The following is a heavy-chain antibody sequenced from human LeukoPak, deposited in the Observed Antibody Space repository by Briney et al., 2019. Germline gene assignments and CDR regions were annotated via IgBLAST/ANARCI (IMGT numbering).Heavy chain of an antibody. D-gene: IGHD2-15*01. CDR1: GYTFTSYG. CDR2: ISAYSGNT. V-gene: IGHV1-18*01. CDR3: ARGSSVIGDIVVVVAATDDIFDY. J-gene: IGHJ4*02. Sequence: ASVKVSCKASGYTFTSYGISWVRQAPGQGLEWMGWISAYSGNTNYAQKLQGRVTMTTDTSTSTAYMELRSLRSDDTAVYYCARGSSVIGDIVVVVAATDDIFDYWGQGTLVTAS.